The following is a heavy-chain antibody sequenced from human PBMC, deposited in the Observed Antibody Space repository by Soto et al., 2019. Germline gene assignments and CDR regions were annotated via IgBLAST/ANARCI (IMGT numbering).Heavy chain of an antibody. Sequence: GGSLRLSCAASGFTFSNAWMSWVRQAPGKGLEWVGRIKSKTDGGTTDYAAPVKGRFTISRDDSKNTLYLQMNSLKTEDTAVYYCTTDPLYDLEGMDVWGQGTTVTVPS. CDR3: TTDPLYDLEGMDV. J-gene: IGHJ6*02. CDR1: GFTFSNAW. D-gene: IGHD3-3*01. V-gene: IGHV3-15*01. CDR2: IKSKTDGGTT.